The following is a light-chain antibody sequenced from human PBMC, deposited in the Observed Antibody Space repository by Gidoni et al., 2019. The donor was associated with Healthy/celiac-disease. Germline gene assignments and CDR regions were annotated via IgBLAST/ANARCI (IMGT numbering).Light chain of an antibody. CDR2: DAS. Sequence: DIQMTQSPSSLSASVGDRVTITCRASQSISSYLNGYQQKPGKAPKLLIYDASSLQSGVPSRFSGSGSGTDFTLTISSLEPEDFAAYYCQQSYSTLPMTFGQGTQLEIK. V-gene: IGKV1-39*01. CDR3: QQSYSTLPMT. J-gene: IGKJ5*01. CDR1: QSISSY.